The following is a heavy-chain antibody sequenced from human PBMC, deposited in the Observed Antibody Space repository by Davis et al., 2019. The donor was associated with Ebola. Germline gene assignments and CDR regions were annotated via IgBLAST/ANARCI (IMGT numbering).Heavy chain of an antibody. J-gene: IGHJ3*02. CDR3: ARATRGQLVDFDI. CDR2: IRYDGTNK. V-gene: IGHV3-30*02. D-gene: IGHD6-13*01. CDR1: GFTFSSYG. Sequence: GESLKISCAASGFTFSSYGMHWVRQAPGKGLEWVAFIRYDGTNKYYADSVKRRFTISRDNSKNTLYLQMNSLRAEDTAVYYCARATRGQLVDFDIWGQGTMVTVSS.